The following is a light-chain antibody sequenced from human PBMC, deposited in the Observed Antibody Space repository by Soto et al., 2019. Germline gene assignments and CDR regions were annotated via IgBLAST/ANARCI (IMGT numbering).Light chain of an antibody. V-gene: IGLV3-25*02. CDR3: QSYDSSLSVV. CDR2: KDS. CDR1: ALPKQY. J-gene: IGLJ2*01. Sequence: SYELTQPPSVSVSPGQTARITCSGDALPKQYAYWYQQKPGQAPVLVIYKDSERPSGIPDRFSGSKSGTSASLAITGLQAEDEADYYCQSYDSSLSVVFGGGTKVTVL.